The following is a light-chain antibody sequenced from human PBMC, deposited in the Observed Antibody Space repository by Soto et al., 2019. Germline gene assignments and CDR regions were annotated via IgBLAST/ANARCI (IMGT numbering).Light chain of an antibody. J-gene: IGKJ1*01. CDR3: QHYGGMWA. CDR2: DAS. CDR1: QSISNR. V-gene: IGKV1-5*01. Sequence: DIQMTQSPSTLSASVGDRVTITCRASQSISNRLAWYQQKPGKAPKVVIYDASSLESGVPSRFSGSGSGTEFILTINSLQHDDFATYCCQHYGGMWAFGQGTKVEIK.